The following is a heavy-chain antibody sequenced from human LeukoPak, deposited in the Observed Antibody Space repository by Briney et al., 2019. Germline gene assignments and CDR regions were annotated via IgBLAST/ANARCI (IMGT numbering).Heavy chain of an antibody. V-gene: IGHV3-21*01. CDR3: ARGVDTAMVFNYFDY. CDR1: GFTFSSYS. CDR2: ISSSSSYI. Sequence: GGSLRLSCAASGFTFSSYSMNWVRQAPGKGLERVSSISSSSSYIYYADSVKGRFTISRDNAKNSLYLQMNSLRAEDTAVYYCARGVDTAMVFNYFDYWGQGTLVTVSS. D-gene: IGHD5-18*01. J-gene: IGHJ4*02.